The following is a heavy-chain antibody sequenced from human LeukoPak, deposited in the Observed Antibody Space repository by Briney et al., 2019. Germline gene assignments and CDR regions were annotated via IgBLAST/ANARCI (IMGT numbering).Heavy chain of an antibody. CDR1: GFTFSSYS. V-gene: IGHV3-48*01. CDR2: ISSSSSTI. CDR3: ARAGGLPGAAAGTKWFDP. Sequence: GGSLRLSCAASGFTFSSYSMNWVRQAPGKGLEWVSYISSSSSTIYYADSVKGRFTISRDNAKNSLYLQMNSLRAEDTAVYYCARAGGLPGAAAGTKWFDPWGQGTLVTVSS. J-gene: IGHJ5*02. D-gene: IGHD6-13*01.